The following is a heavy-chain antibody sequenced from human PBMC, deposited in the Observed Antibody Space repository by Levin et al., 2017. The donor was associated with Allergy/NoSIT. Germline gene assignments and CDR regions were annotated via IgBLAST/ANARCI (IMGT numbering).Heavy chain of an antibody. D-gene: IGHD3-16*01. CDR1: GFTLSNYW. J-gene: IGHJ4*02. V-gene: IGHV3-7*01. Sequence: GESLKISCAASGFTLSNYWMSWVRQASGKGLEWVANIKEDGSEQYYVDSVTGRFTISRDNAKNSPSLVMNSLRVEDTAVYYCARVPRVSRSLTPDHWGQGTLVTVSS. CDR3: ARVPRVSRSLTPDH. CDR2: IKEDGSEQ.